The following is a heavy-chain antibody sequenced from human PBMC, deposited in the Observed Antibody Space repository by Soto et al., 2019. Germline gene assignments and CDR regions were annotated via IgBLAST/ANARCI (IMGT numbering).Heavy chain of an antibody. V-gene: IGHV4-39*01. CDR2: IYYSGST. Sequence: SDTLSLTCTIDGSSIPSSHYYWDLIRQPPGLGLEWIGSIYYSGSTYYNPSLKSRVTISVDTSKNQFSLKLSSVTAADTAVYYCARLGWGNDGFYYYYYRMDVWGQGTTVTVS. CDR1: GSSIPSSHYY. CDR3: ARLGWGNDGFYYYYYRMDV. J-gene: IGHJ6*02. D-gene: IGHD1-1*01.